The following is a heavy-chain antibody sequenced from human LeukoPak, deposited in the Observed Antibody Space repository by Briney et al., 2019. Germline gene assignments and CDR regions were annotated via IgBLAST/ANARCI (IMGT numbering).Heavy chain of an antibody. CDR2: ISGSGGST. CDR3: AKGVYYYDSSGYYYFDY. D-gene: IGHD3-22*01. CDR1: GFTFSSYA. Sequence: GGSLRLSCAASGFTFSSYAMSWVRQAPGKGLEWVSAISGSGGSTYYADSVKGRFTISRDNSKNTLYLQMNSLRAEDTAVYSCAKGVYYYDSSGYYYFDYWGQGTLVTVSS. V-gene: IGHV3-23*01. J-gene: IGHJ4*02.